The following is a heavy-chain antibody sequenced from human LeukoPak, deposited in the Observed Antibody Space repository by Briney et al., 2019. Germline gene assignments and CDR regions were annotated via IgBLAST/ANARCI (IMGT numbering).Heavy chain of an antibody. CDR2: IYYNGRT. J-gene: IGHJ6*04. V-gene: IGHV4-59*08. CDR1: GASISSYY. Sequence: SETLSLTCTVSGASISSYYWSWIRQPPGKGLEWIGYIYYNGRTKYNPSLKSRVTISVDTSKNQFSLKMTSVTAADMAVYYCARHWLRSPLGVWGKGTTVTVSS. CDR3: ARHWLRSPLGV. D-gene: IGHD5-12*01.